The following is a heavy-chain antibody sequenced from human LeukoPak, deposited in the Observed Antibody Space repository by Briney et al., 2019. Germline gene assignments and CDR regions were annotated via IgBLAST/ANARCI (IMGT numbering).Heavy chain of an antibody. CDR3: ATVRRDGHDY. V-gene: IGHV3-23*01. J-gene: IGHJ4*02. Sequence: GGSLRLSCAASGFTFSSYTMSWVRQAPGKGLEWVSTITTSDGNTYYADSVKGRFTVSRDNSKNTLFLQMNSLRAEDTAVYFCATVRRDGHDYWGQGTLVAVSS. CDR2: ITTSDGNT. CDR1: GFTFSSYT.